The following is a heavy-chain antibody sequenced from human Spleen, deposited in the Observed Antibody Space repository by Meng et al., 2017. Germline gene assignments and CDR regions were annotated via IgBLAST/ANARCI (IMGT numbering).Heavy chain of an antibody. V-gene: IGHV4-39*07. J-gene: IGHJ4*02. CDR2: VYHTGST. CDR1: GDSINRGSYY. CDR3: AGDYTYFYHSGRNMFGH. Sequence: SETLSLTCTVSGDSINRGSYYWAWIRQVPGKGLEWIGSVYHTGSTRQNPTLQSRATISVDTSKNQFFLKLASVTAADTAIYYCAGDYTYFYHSGRNMFGHWGQGTLVTVSS. D-gene: IGHD3-10*01.